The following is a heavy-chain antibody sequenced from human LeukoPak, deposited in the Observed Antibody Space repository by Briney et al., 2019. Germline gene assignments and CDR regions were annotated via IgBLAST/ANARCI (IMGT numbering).Heavy chain of an antibody. D-gene: IGHD3-22*01. CDR2: ISSDGSNK. CDR3: ASHYDTSGYHYFDF. CDR1: GFTFSNYA. V-gene: IGHV3-30-3*01. J-gene: IGHJ4*02. Sequence: GGSLRLSCAASGFTFSNYAMHWVRQAPGKGLEWVAVISSDGSNKYYADSVKGRFTISRDDSKNTLYLQMNSLRAEDTAVYSCASHYDTSGYHYFDFWGQGTLVTVSS.